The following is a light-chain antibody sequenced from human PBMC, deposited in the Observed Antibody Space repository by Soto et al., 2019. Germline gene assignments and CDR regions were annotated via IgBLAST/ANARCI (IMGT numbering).Light chain of an antibody. CDR2: GAS. CDR3: QQYGSSPTT. CDR1: QSVSSSY. J-gene: IGKJ5*01. V-gene: IGKV3-20*01. Sequence: EIVLTQSPGTLSLSPGERATLSCRASQSVSSSYLAWYQQKPGQAPRLLIYGASSRATGIPDRFSGSGSGTDFTLTISRLEPEDFAVHYCQQYGSSPTTFAQGTRLEIK.